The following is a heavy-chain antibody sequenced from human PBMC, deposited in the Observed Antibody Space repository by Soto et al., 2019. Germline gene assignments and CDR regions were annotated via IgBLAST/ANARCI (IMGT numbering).Heavy chain of an antibody. CDR1: GGSFSGYY. J-gene: IGHJ6*02. CDR2: INHSGST. V-gene: IGHV4-34*01. D-gene: IGHD3-10*01. Sequence: SETLSLTCAVYGGSFSGYYWSWIRQPPGKGLEWIGEINHSGSTNYNPSLKSRVTISVDTSKNQFSLKLSSVTAADTAVYYCARGSRYPFTMVRGVPLSRGYGMDVWGQWTTVTVSS. CDR3: ARGSRYPFTMVRGVPLSRGYGMDV.